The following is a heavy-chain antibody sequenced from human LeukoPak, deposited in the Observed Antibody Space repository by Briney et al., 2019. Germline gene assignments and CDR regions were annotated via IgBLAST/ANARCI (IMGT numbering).Heavy chain of an antibody. V-gene: IGHV3-9*01. J-gene: IGHJ4*02. D-gene: IGHD6-19*01. CDR1: GFTFDDYA. CDR3: ASGIHSSGWSDYYFDY. Sequence: PGRSLRLSCAASGFTFDDYAMHWVRQAPGKGLEWVSGISWNSGSIGYADSVKGRFTISRDNAKNSLYLQMNSLRAEDTALYYCASGIHSSGWSDYYFDYWGQGTLVTVSS. CDR2: ISWNSGSI.